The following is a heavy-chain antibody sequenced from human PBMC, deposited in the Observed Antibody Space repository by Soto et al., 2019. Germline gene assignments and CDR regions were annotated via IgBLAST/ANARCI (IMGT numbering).Heavy chain of an antibody. CDR3: ASSSSIAARRFDY. CDR1: GGSISSYY. J-gene: IGHJ4*02. D-gene: IGHD6-6*01. CDR2: IYYSGST. V-gene: IGHV4-59*01. Sequence: ETLSLTCTVSGGSISSYYWSWIRQPPGKGLEWIGYIYYSGSTNYNPSLKSRVTISVDTSKNQFSLKLSSVTAADTAVYYCASSSSIAARRFDYWGQGTLVTVSS.